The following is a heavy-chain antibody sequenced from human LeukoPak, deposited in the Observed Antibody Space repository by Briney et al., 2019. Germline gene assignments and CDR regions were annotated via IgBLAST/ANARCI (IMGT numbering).Heavy chain of an antibody. CDR2: IKSKTDGGTT. Sequence: GGSLRLSCAASGFTFSSAWMGWVRQAPGKGLEWVGRIKSKTDGGTTDYAAPVKVRFTISRDDSKTTLYLQMSSLKIEDTAVYYCATDRGRTELPLFASWGQGTLVTVSS. CDR1: GFTFSSAW. D-gene: IGHD1-26*01. V-gene: IGHV3-15*01. CDR3: ATDRGRTELPLFAS. J-gene: IGHJ5*01.